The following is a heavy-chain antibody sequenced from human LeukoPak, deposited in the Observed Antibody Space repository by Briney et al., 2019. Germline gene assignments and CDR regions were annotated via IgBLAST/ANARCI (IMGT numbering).Heavy chain of an antibody. CDR2: IYSGGDT. CDR1: GFTVSTNY. Sequence: GGSLRLSCAVSGFTVSTNYMSWVRQAPGKGLEWVSVIYSGGDTYYADSVKGRFTFSRDNSKNTLYLQMNSLRAEDTAVYYCARHDSGYGPFDYGGQGTLVTVSS. V-gene: IGHV3-53*01. D-gene: IGHD3-22*01. CDR3: ARHDSGYGPFDY. J-gene: IGHJ4*02.